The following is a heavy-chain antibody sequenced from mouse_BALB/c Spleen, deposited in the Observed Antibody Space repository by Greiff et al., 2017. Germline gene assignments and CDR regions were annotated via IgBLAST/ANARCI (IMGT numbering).Heavy chain of an antibody. J-gene: IGHJ4*01. CDR3: ARDYGAMDY. D-gene: IGHD1-1*02. Sequence: EVKVVESGGGLVKPGGSLKLSCAASGFTFSSYTMSWVRQTPEKRLEWVATISSGGSYTYYPDSVKGRFTISRDNAKNTLYLQMSSLKSEDTAMYYCARDYGAMDYWGQGTSVTVSS. CDR1: GFTFSSYT. V-gene: IGHV5-6-4*01. CDR2: ISSGGSYT.